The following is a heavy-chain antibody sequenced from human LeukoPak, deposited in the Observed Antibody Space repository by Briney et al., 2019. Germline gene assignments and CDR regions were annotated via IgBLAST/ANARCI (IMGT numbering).Heavy chain of an antibody. J-gene: IGHJ4*02. D-gene: IGHD4-11*01. CDR2: IYYNGRT. CDR1: GGSINSYY. V-gene: IGHV4-59*01. Sequence: PSETLSLTCTVSGGSINSYYWNWIRQPPGKGLQWIGYIYYNGRTSYNTSLKSRVPISVVQSKKQFSLKVTSVAAADTAVYYCAIRGEMTTVMLVYWGQGTLVTVSS. CDR3: AIRGEMTTVMLVY.